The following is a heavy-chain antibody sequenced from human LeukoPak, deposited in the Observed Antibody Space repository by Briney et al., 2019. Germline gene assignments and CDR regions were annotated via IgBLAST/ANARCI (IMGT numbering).Heavy chain of an antibody. Sequence: RASVKVSCKASGYTFTDYYMHWVRQAPGQGLEWMGWINPHSGGTDHAQKFQGRVTMTRDTSISTAYMELSRLRSDDTAVYYCARDMDSGPDFFDYWGLGTLVTVSS. CDR2: INPHSGGT. CDR3: ARDMDSGPDFFDY. V-gene: IGHV1-2*02. D-gene: IGHD1-26*01. CDR1: GYTFTDYY. J-gene: IGHJ4*02.